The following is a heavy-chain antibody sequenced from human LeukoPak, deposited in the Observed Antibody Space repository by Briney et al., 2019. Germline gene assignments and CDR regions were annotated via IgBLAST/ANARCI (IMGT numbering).Heavy chain of an antibody. CDR1: GGTFSSYA. V-gene: IGHV1-69*05. Sequence: SVKVSCKASGGTFSSYAISWVRQAPGQGLEWMGRIIPIFGTANYAQKFQGRVTITTDESTSTAYMELSSPRSEDTAVHYCARGDGYNYFLPDYWGQGTLVTVSS. CDR3: ARGDGYNYFLPDY. J-gene: IGHJ4*02. D-gene: IGHD5-24*01. CDR2: IIPIFGTA.